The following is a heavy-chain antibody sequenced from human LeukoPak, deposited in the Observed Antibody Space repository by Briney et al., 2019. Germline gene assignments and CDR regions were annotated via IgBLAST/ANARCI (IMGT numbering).Heavy chain of an antibody. J-gene: IGHJ3*02. V-gene: IGHV4-30-4*01. Sequence: SETLSLTCAVSGGSISSSNWWSWIRQPPGKGLEWIGYIYYSGSTYYNPSLKSRVTISVDTSKNQFSLKLSSVTAADTAVYYCARDVLYYYDSSGYPDAFDIWGQGTMVTVSS. D-gene: IGHD3-22*01. CDR1: GGSISSSNW. CDR3: ARDVLYYYDSSGYPDAFDI. CDR2: IYYSGST.